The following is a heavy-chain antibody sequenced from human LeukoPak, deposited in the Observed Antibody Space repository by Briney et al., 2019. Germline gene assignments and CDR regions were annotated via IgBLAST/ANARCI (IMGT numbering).Heavy chain of an antibody. Sequence: GGSLRLSCTASGFPFIEYSMNWVRQAPGKGLEWISYIGSDSGNTKYADSVRGRFTISADKAKNSLYLQMNSLRVEDTAVYCCARDHNYAFDNWGQGTLVSVAS. J-gene: IGHJ4*02. CDR1: GFPFIEYS. CDR2: IGSDSGNT. CDR3: ARDHNYAFDN. V-gene: IGHV3-48*01. D-gene: IGHD1-1*01.